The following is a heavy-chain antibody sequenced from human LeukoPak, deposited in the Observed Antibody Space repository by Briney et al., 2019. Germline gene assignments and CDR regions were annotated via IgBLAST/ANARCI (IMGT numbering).Heavy chain of an antibody. CDR3: ARGCSSTSCPDDY. CDR2: IVPILGIA. CDR1: GGTFIIYA. Sequence: VASVTVSFKASGGTFIIYAISWVRQAPGQGLEWVGRIVPILGIANYAQKFQGRVTITADKSTSTAYMELSSLRSEDTAVYYCARGCSSTSCPDDYWGQGTLVTVSS. J-gene: IGHJ4*02. D-gene: IGHD2-2*01. V-gene: IGHV1-69*04.